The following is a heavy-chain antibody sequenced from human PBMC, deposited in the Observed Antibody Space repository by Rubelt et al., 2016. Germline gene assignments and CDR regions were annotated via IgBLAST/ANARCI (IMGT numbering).Heavy chain of an antibody. Sequence: GDIYYSGSTNYNPSLKSRVTISVDTSKNQFSLKLSSVTAADTAVYYCAREGHGEYIRFPDYWGQGTLVTVSS. CDR3: AREGHGEYIRFPDY. V-gene: IGHV4-59*12. J-gene: IGHJ4*02. D-gene: IGHD6-6*01. CDR2: IYYSGST.